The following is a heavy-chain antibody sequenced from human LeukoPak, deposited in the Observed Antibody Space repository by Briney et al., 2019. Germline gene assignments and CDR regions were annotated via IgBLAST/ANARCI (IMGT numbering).Heavy chain of an antibody. CDR2: ISGSGGGR. D-gene: IGHD3-16*02. CDR3: ARARRVTFGGFIDN. Sequence: GGSLRLSCAAAGFTCSNYAMNWVRQAPGKGLEGVSGISGSGGGRNYADSVKGRLSISRDNSKNTLDLQMSSLRGDDTAVYYCARARRVTFGGFIDNWGQATLATVSS. J-gene: IGHJ4*02. V-gene: IGHV3-23*01. CDR1: GFTCSNYA.